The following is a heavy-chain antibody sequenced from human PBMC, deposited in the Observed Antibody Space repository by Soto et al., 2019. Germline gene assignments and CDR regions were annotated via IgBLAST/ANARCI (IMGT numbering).Heavy chain of an antibody. Sequence: GASVKVSCKASGGTFSSYAISWVRQAPGQGLEWMGGIIPIFGTANYAQKFQGRVTSTADESTSTAYMELSSLRSEDTAVYYLARVWSSSPPHYYYYGMDVWGQGTTVTVSS. V-gene: IGHV1-69*13. J-gene: IGHJ6*02. CDR3: ARVWSSSPPHYYYYGMDV. D-gene: IGHD6-6*01. CDR2: IIPIFGTA. CDR1: GGTFSSYA.